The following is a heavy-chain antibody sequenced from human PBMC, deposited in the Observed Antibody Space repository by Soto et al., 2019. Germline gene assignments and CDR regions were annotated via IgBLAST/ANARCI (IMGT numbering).Heavy chain of an antibody. CDR1: GFSFTSYG. CDR3: AKEREKWVLRGWFDP. J-gene: IGHJ5*02. V-gene: IGHV3-30*18. D-gene: IGHD2-2*03. CDR2: ISYDAINK. Sequence: QVQLVESGGGVVQPGRSLRLSCGASGFSFTSYGIHWVRQAPGKGLEWVAVISYDAINKYYADSVKGRFTISRDNLKNTLYLQVNSLRAEDTAVYYCAKEREKWVLRGWFDPWGQGTLVTVSS.